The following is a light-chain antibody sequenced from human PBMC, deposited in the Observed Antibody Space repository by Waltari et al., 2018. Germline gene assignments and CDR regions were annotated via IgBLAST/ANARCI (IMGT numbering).Light chain of an antibody. CDR2: EVS. J-gene: IGLJ2*01. Sequence: QAALTQPPSMSGSPGQSVIISCTGTSSDIGGYNRFSWYQHHPGKAPKLMIYEVSQRPSGVSDRFSGSKSGNTASLTISGLQAEDEADYYCSSYAGSNTLLFGGGTRLTVL. CDR1: SSDIGGYNR. V-gene: IGLV2-8*01. CDR3: SSYAGSNTLL.